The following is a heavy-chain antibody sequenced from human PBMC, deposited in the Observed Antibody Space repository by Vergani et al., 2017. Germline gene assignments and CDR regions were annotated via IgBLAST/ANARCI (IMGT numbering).Heavy chain of an antibody. Sequence: EVQLVESGGGLVQPGRSLRLSCTASGFTFGEYGMSWVRQAPGKGLEWVGLIRSKAYGGTTEYAASVKGRIIISRDDSESIAYLQVNSLKTEDTAVYYCTREDWYFDLWGRGTLVTVSS. CDR1: GFTFGEYG. V-gene: IGHV3-49*04. CDR3: TREDWYFDL. J-gene: IGHJ2*01. CDR2: IRSKAYGGTT.